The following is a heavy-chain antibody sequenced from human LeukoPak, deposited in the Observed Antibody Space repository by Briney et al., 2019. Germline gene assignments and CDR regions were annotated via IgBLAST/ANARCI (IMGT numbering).Heavy chain of an antibody. Sequence: KASETLSLTCTVSGGSISSSSYYRGWIRQPPGKGLEWIGSIYYSGSTYYNPSLKSRVTISVDTSKNQFSLKLSSVTAADTAVYYCARQLGYCSSTSCYADKVDYWGQGTLVTVSS. J-gene: IGHJ4*02. V-gene: IGHV4-39*01. D-gene: IGHD2-2*01. CDR2: IYYSGST. CDR1: GGSISSSSYY. CDR3: ARQLGYCSSTSCYADKVDY.